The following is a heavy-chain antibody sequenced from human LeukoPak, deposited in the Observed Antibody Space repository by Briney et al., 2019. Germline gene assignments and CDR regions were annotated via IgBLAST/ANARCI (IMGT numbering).Heavy chain of an antibody. J-gene: IGHJ4*02. D-gene: IGHD1-26*01. Sequence: PSETLSLTCTVSGGSISSYYWSWIRQPPGKGLEWIGYIYTSGSTNYNPSLKSRVTISVDTSKNQFPLKLSSVTAADTAVYYCARQIPVGATPGGYFDYWGQGTPVTVSS. CDR1: GGSISSYY. CDR3: ARQIPVGATPGGYFDY. CDR2: IYTSGST. V-gene: IGHV4-4*09.